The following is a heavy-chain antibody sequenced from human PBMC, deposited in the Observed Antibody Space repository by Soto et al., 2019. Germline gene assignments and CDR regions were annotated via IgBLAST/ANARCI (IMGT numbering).Heavy chain of an antibody. CDR1: GYTFTSYG. V-gene: IGHV1-18*01. J-gene: IGHJ4*02. CDR3: ASLNCISTSCPFDY. D-gene: IGHD2-2*01. CDR2: ISAYNGNT. Sequence: GASVKVSCKASGYTFTSYGISWVRQAPGQGLEWMGWISAYNGNTNYAQKLQGRVTMTTDTSTSTAYMELRSLRSDDTAVYYCASLNCISTSCPFDYWGQGTLVTVSS.